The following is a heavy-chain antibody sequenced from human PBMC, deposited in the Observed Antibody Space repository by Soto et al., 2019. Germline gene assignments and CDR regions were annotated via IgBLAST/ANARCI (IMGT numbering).Heavy chain of an antibody. Sequence: GGSLRLSCAASGFIVSNNYMGWVRQAPGKGLEWVSTIYVGGNTFYADSVKDRFTISRDISKNTLDLQMNSLRAEDTAVYYCVRGDGDRYDGNGYLGRHWGQGSLVTVSS. V-gene: IGHV3-66*01. CDR2: IYVGGNT. CDR3: VRGDGDRYDGNGYLGRH. J-gene: IGHJ4*02. D-gene: IGHD3-22*01. CDR1: GFIVSNNY.